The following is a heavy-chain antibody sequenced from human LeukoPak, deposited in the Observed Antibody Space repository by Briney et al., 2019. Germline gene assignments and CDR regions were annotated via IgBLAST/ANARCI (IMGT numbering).Heavy chain of an antibody. J-gene: IGHJ4*02. Sequence: ASVTVSCMASGYTFTSYDINWVRQAPGQGLEWMGWMNPDSGNTDYAQKFQGRVTMTRNTSISTAYMELSSLRSEDTAVYYCARGGQYYYDSSGYYYVIDYWGQGTLVTVS. CDR1: GYTFTSYD. CDR2: MNPDSGNT. CDR3: ARGGQYYYDSSGYYYVIDY. V-gene: IGHV1-8*01. D-gene: IGHD3-22*01.